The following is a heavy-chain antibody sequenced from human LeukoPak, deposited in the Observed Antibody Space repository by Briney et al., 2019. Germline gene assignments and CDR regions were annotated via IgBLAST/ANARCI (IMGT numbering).Heavy chain of an antibody. CDR1: GFTFAEYV. CDR3: TRVAEFCYDHSY. D-gene: IGHD2-2*01. V-gene: IGHV3-49*04. Sequence: PGGSLRLSCTTSGFTFAEYVMNWVRQAPGKGLEWVGSIRSKAYGGTTEYAASVRGRFTISRDDSKSIASLQLSSLKTEDTGIYYCTRVAEFCYDHSYWGQGTLVTVSS. J-gene: IGHJ4*02. CDR2: IRSKAYGGTT.